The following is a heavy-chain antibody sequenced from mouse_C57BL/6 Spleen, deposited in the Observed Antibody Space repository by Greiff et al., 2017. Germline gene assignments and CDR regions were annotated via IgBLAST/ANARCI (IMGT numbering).Heavy chain of an antibody. D-gene: IGHD2-4*01. CDR1: GFTFSSYA. J-gene: IGHJ4*01. V-gene: IGHV5-9-1*02. Sequence: EVQGVESGEGLVKPGGSLKLSCAASGFTFSSYAMSWVRQTPEKRLEWVAYISSGGDYIYYADTVKGRFTISRDNARNTLYLQMSSLKSEDTAMYYCTTYDYDEGYAMDYWCQGTSVTVSS. CDR3: TTYDYDEGYAMDY. CDR2: ISSGGDYI.